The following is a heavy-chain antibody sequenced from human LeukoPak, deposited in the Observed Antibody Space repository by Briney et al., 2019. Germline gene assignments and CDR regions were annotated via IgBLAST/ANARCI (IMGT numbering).Heavy chain of an antibody. J-gene: IGHJ4*02. CDR1: GFNFDDHG. Sequence: PGGSLRLSCAASGFNFDDHGMSWVRQAPGKGLEWVSGINRNGGSTGYADSLKGRFTIPRDNAKKSLYLQMNSLRAEDTALYHCAREKKFGYSNVWYVFDYWGQGTLVTVSS. D-gene: IGHD6-19*01. CDR3: AREKKFGYSNVWYVFDY. CDR2: INRNGGST. V-gene: IGHV3-20*01.